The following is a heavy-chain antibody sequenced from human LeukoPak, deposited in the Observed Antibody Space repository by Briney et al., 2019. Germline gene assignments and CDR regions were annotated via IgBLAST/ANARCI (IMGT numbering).Heavy chain of an antibody. CDR3: ASGEYYYDSSGSRAVGRLDL. CDR2: IYTSGST. Sequence: SETLSLTCTVSGGSISSYYWSWIRQPPGKGLEWIGRIYTSGSTNYNPSLKSRVTISVDTSKNQFSLKLSSVTAADTAVYYCASGEYYYDSSGSRAVGRLDLWGQETLVTVSS. J-gene: IGHJ5*02. V-gene: IGHV4-4*07. CDR1: GGSISSYY. D-gene: IGHD3-22*01.